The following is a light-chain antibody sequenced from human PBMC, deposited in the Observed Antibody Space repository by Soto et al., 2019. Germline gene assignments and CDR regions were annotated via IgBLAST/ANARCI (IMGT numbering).Light chain of an antibody. CDR2: AAS. V-gene: IGKV1-39*01. CDR3: QQSYSTPRT. CDR1: QSISSD. Sequence: DIQMTQSPSSLSASVGDRVTITCRASQSISSDLNWYQQKPGKAPKVLSYAASTLQSGVPSRFSGSGSGTDFTLTISSLKPEDFETYYCQQSYSTPRTFGQGTKVDIK. J-gene: IGKJ1*01.